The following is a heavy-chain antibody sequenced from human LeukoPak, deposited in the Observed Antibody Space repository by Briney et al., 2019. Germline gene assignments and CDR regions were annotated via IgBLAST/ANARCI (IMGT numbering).Heavy chain of an antibody. Sequence: GGSLRLSCAASGFTFSSYWMSLVRQAPGKGLEWVANIKQDGSEKYYVDSVKGRFTISRYNAKNSLYLQMNSLRAEDTAVYYCARGLNYDSSLYYFDYWGQGTLVTVSS. V-gene: IGHV3-7*01. J-gene: IGHJ4*02. D-gene: IGHD3-9*01. CDR2: IKQDGSEK. CDR1: GFTFSSYW. CDR3: ARGLNYDSSLYYFDY.